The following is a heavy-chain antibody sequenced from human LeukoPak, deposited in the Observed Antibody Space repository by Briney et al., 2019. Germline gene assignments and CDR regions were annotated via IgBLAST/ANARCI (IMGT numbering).Heavy chain of an antibody. CDR2: IYYSGST. V-gene: IGHV4-59*01. J-gene: IGHJ6*02. Sequence: SETLSLTCTVSGGSISSYYWSWLRQPPGKGLEWIGYIYYSGSTNYNPSLKSRVTISVDTSKNQFSLKLSSVTAADTAVYYCARVGSDDGYVPYYYYGMDVWGQGTTVTVSS. CDR3: ARVGSDDGYVPYYYYGMDV. D-gene: IGHD5-24*01. CDR1: GGSISSYY.